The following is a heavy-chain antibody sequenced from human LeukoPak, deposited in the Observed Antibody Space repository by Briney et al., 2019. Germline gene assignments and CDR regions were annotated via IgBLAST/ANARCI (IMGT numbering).Heavy chain of an antibody. V-gene: IGHV3-48*03. CDR2: ISSSGLTT. D-gene: IGHD2-21*01. CDR1: GFTFSSYE. CDR3: ARDEELYYAMDV. Sequence: GGSLRLSCAVSGFTFSSYEMNWVRQAPGKGLEWVSYISSSGLTTYYADSVKGRFTISRDNAKNSLYLQMNSLRAEDTAVYYCARDEELYYAMDVWGQGTTVTVSS. J-gene: IGHJ6*02.